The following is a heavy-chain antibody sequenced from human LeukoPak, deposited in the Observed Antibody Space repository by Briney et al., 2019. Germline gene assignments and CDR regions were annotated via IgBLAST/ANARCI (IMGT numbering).Heavy chain of an antibody. CDR1: GGSFSGYY. D-gene: IGHD3-9*01. V-gene: IGHV4-34*01. Sequence: PSETLSLTCAVYGGSFSGYYWSWIRQPPGKGLEWIGEINHSGSTNYNPSLKSRVTISVDTSKNQFSLKPSSVTAADTAVYYCATRAYDILTGYRPGGFDYWGQGTLVTVSS. CDR2: INHSGST. CDR3: ATRAYDILTGYRPGGFDY. J-gene: IGHJ4*02.